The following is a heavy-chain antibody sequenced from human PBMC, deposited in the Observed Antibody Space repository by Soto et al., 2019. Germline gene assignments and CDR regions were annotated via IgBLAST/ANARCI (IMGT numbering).Heavy chain of an antibody. CDR2: ISSSSSTI. CDR1: GFTFSSYS. CDR3: ARDSGIVVVPAASDV. Sequence: GGSLRLSCAASGFTFSSYSMNWVHQAPGKGLEWVSYISSSSSTIYYADSVKGRFTISRDNAKNSLYLQMNSLRDEDTAVYYCARDSGIVVVPAASDVWRQGTTVTVSS. J-gene: IGHJ6*02. V-gene: IGHV3-48*02. D-gene: IGHD2-2*01.